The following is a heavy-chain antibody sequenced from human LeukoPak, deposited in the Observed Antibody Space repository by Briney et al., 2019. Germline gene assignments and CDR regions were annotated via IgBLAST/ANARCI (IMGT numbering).Heavy chain of an antibody. CDR2: IYYSGST. Sequence: SETLSLTCTVSGGSLSSSSYYRGWIRQPPGKGLEWIGSIYYSGSTYYNPSLKSRVTISVDTSKNQFSLKLSSVTAADTAVYYCARRGLAVAGLFHYYYMDVWGKGTTVTVSS. CDR1: GGSLSSSSYY. CDR3: ARRGLAVAGLFHYYYMDV. D-gene: IGHD6-19*01. V-gene: IGHV4-39*01. J-gene: IGHJ6*03.